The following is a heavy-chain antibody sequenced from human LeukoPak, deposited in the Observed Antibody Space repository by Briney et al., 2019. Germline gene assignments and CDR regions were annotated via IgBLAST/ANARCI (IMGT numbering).Heavy chain of an antibody. J-gene: IGHJ4*02. V-gene: IGHV4-34*01. CDR1: GGSFSGYY. CDR2: INHSGST. D-gene: IGHD3-10*01. CDR3: ARGRGRSDC. Sequence: SETLSLNCPVYGGSFSGYYWSWIRQPPGKGLEWIGEINHSGSTNYNPSLKSRVTISVDTSKNQFSLKLSSVTAADTAVYYCARGRGRSDCWGQGTLVTVSS.